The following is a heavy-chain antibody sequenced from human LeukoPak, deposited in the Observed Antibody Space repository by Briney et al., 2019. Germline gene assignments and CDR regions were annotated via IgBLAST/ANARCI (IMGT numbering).Heavy chain of an antibody. D-gene: IGHD1-1*01. CDR2: ISSSSSYI. J-gene: IGHJ6*02. Sequence: GGSLRLSCAASGFTFNSYWMHWVRQAPGKGLVWVSSISSSSSYIYYADSVKGRFTISRDNAKNSLYLQMNSLRAEDTAVYYCARWRNNWNGYYYYGMDVWGQGTTVTVSS. CDR1: GFTFNSYW. CDR3: ARWRNNWNGYYYYGMDV. V-gene: IGHV3-21*01.